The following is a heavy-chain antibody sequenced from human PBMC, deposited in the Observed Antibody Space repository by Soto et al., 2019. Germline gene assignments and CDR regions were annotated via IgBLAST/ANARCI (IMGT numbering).Heavy chain of an antibody. CDR1: GYSFTSYW. CDR2: IDPSDSYT. CDR3: ARRGYSIRYYGMDV. J-gene: IGHJ6*02. Sequence: GESLKISCKGSGYSFTSYWISWVRQMPGKGLEWMGRIDPSDSYTNYSPSFQGHVTISADKSISTAYLQWSSLKASDTAMYCCARRGYSIRYYGMDVWGQGTTVTVSS. V-gene: IGHV5-10-1*01. D-gene: IGHD6-13*01.